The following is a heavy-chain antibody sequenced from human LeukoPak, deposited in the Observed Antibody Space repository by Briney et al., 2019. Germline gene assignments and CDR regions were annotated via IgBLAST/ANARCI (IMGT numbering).Heavy chain of an antibody. CDR2: INSDGSST. D-gene: IGHD3-16*02. J-gene: IGHJ4*02. CDR1: GFTFSSYW. CDR3: ASPHRDYDYVWGSYHFDY. Sequence: GGSLRLSCAASGFTFSSYWMHWVRQAPGKGLVWVSRINSDGSSTSYADSVKGRFTISRDNAKNTLYLQMNSLRAEDTAVYYCASPHRDYDYVWGSYHFDYWGQGTLVTVSS. V-gene: IGHV3-74*01.